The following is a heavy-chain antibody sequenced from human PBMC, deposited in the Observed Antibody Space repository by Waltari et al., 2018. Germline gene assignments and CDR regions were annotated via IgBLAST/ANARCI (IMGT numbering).Heavy chain of an antibody. D-gene: IGHD4-17*01. V-gene: IGHV3-48*03. CDR3: ARRDDYGDDPFWT. Sequence: EEHLVESGGGLVPPGGSLLLACAAPGFLFTNYEMNWFRQAPGKGLEWVSYIRSSGSTSYYADSAKGRFTISRDNAKNSLYLQMNSLRAEDTAVYYCARRDDYGDDPFWTWGQGTLVTVSS. CDR1: GFLFTNYE. J-gene: IGHJ5*02. CDR2: IRSSGSTS.